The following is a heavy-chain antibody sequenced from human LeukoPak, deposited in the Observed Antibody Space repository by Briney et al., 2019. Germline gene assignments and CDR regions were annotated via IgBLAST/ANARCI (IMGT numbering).Heavy chain of an antibody. J-gene: IGHJ6*03. V-gene: IGHV4-34*01. CDR2: INHSGST. D-gene: IGHD1-14*01. CDR1: GGSFSGYY. CDR3: ARKGRTPYYLHYMDV. Sequence: SETLSLTCAVYGGSFSGYYWSWIRQPPGKGLEWIGEINHSGSTNYNPSLKSRVTISVDTPKNQFSLKLSSVTAADTAVYYCARKGRTPYYLHYMDVWGKGTTVTVSS.